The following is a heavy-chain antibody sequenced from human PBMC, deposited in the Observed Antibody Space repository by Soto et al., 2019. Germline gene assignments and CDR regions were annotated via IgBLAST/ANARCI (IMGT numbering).Heavy chain of an antibody. D-gene: IGHD3-16*01. CDR2: ISGSGGST. V-gene: IGHV3-23*01. Sequence: GGSLRLSCAASGFTFSSYAMSWVRQAPGEGLEWVSAISGSGGSTYYADSVKGRFTISRDNSKNTLYLQMNSLRAEDTAVYYCAKDLRAQIMITFGGVVDAFDIWGQGTMVTVSS. CDR3: AKDLRAQIMITFGGVVDAFDI. CDR1: GFTFSSYA. J-gene: IGHJ3*02.